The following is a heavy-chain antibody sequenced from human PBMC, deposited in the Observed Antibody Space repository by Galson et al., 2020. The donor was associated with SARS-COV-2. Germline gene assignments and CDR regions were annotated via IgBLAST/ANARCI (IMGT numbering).Heavy chain of an antibody. Sequence: ASVTVSCKASGYTFTSYYIHWLRQAPGQGLAWMGIINQSECSTRNAQKFQGRVTMTRDTSTSKVYMELSSLRSEDTAVYYCARDILNYYDSSGSFYYYYGMDVWGQGTTVTVSS. D-gene: IGHD3-22*01. CDR3: ARDILNYYDSSGSFYYYYGMDV. CDR1: GYTFTSYY. J-gene: IGHJ6*02. CDR2: INQSECST. V-gene: IGHV1-46*01.